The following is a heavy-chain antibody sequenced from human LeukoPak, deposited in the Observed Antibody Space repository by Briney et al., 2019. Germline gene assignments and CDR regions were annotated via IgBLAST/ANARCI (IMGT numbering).Heavy chain of an antibody. CDR1: GYTFTGYY. CDR3: ARGYCSGGSCYESAFDI. D-gene: IGHD2-15*01. J-gene: IGHJ3*02. Sequence: ASVRVSCKASGYTFTGYYMHWVRQAPGQGLEWMGWINPNSGGTNYAQKFQGRVTMTRDTSISTAYMELSRLRSDDTAVYYCARGYCSGGSCYESAFDIWGQGTMVTVSS. CDR2: INPNSGGT. V-gene: IGHV1-2*02.